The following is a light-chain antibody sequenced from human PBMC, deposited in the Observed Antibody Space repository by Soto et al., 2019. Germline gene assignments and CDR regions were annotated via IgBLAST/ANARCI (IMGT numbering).Light chain of an antibody. CDR2: GAS. CDR1: QSVYSN. J-gene: IGKJ2*01. CDR3: QQYNNWPSYT. V-gene: IGKV3-15*01. Sequence: EIVMTQSPATLSVSPGERATLSCRASQSVYSNLAWYQQKPGQAPRLLLSGASTRATGIPARFSGSGSGTEFTLTISSLQSEDLAVYYGQQYNNWPSYTFGQGTKLQIK.